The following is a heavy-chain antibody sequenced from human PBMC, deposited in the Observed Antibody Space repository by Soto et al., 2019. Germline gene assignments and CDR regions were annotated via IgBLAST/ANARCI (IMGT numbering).Heavy chain of an antibody. CDR2: INHCGST. V-gene: IGHV4-34*01. D-gene: IGHD2-2*02. CDR1: VGSFIGYY. Sequence: PAETRSLTCAVYVGSFIGYYWSWIRQPPGNWREWIGEINHCGSTNYNPSLKSRVTILVDTSKNQFSLKLRSVNAAATAVYYCARGFLIPTKGYFDYWGQGTLVPVSS. CDR3: ARGFLIPTKGYFDY. J-gene: IGHJ4*02.